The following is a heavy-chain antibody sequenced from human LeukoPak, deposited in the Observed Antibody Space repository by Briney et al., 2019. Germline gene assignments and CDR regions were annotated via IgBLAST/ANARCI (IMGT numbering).Heavy chain of an antibody. D-gene: IGHD2-15*01. Sequence: SETLSLTCTVSGGSISSGSYYGSWIPQPAGKGLEWIGRIYTSGSTNYNPSLKSRVTISVDTSKNQFSLKLSSVTASDTAVYYCARGSEILDYWGQGTLVTVSS. V-gene: IGHV4-61*02. CDR2: IYTSGST. CDR1: GGSISSGSYY. CDR3: ARGSEILDY. J-gene: IGHJ4*02.